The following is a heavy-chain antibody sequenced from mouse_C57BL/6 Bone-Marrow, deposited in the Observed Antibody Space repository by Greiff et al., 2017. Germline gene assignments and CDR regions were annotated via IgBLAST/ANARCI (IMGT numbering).Heavy chain of an antibody. J-gene: IGHJ4*01. Sequence: VQLQQSGAELARPGASVKMSCKASGYTFTSYTMHWVKQRPGQGLEWIGYINPSSGYTKYNQKFKDKATLTADKSSSTAYMQLSSLTSEDSAVYYCARTYYGNHYAMDCWGQGASVTVSS. D-gene: IGHD2-10*01. CDR2: INPSSGYT. V-gene: IGHV1-4*01. CDR3: ARTYYGNHYAMDC. CDR1: GYTFTSYT.